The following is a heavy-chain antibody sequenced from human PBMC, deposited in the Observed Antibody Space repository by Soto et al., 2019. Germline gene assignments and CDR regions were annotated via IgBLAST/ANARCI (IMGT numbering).Heavy chain of an antibody. J-gene: IGHJ4*02. Sequence: VQLVQSGAEVKKPGSSVKVSCKASGGTFSSSTITWVRQAPGQELEWMGRVIPILDVADSAQKFKGRVTITADKSTNTAFMELNNLTSEDAAVYYCARNSVDLGPGIFGHWGQGTLVTVSS. CDR3: ARNSVDLGPGIFGH. CDR2: VIPILDVA. D-gene: IGHD3-16*01. V-gene: IGHV1-69*02. CDR1: GGTFSSST.